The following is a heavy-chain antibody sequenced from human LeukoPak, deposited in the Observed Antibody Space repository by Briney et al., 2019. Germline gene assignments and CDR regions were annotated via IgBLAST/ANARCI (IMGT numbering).Heavy chain of an antibody. V-gene: IGHV3-74*01. CDR3: ARDLSDYGDAYYYGMDV. D-gene: IGHD4-17*01. Sequence: GGSLRLSCAASGFTFSSYWMHWVRQAPGKGLVWVSLINSDGSSTSDADSVKGRFTIARDNAKNTLYLQMNSLRAEDTAVYYCARDLSDYGDAYYYGMDVWGQGTTVTVSS. J-gene: IGHJ6*02. CDR1: GFTFSSYW. CDR2: INSDGSST.